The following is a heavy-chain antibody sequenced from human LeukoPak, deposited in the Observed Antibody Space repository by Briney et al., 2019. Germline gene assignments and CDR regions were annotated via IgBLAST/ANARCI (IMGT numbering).Heavy chain of an antibody. CDR2: ISWNSGSI. D-gene: IGHD7-27*01. J-gene: IGHJ4*02. CDR3: AKLGIFDY. V-gene: IGHV3-9*01. Sequence: PGRSLRLSCAASGFTFDDYAMHWVRQAPGKGLEWVSGISWNSGSIGYADSVKGRFTISRDNAKNSLYLQMNSLRAEDTALYYCAKLGIFDYWGQGTLVTASS. CDR1: GFTFDDYA.